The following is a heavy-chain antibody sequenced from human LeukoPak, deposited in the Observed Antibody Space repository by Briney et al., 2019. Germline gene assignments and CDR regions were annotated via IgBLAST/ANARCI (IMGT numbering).Heavy chain of an antibody. CDR2: IYPGDSDT. CDR3: ARHKVGGSGSRMDDAFDI. V-gene: IGHV5-51*01. Sequence: GESLKISCKGSGYSFSSYWIAWVRQMPGKGLEWMGIIYPGDSDTRYSPSFQGQVTISADKSIRTAYLQWSSLKASDTAMYYCARHKVGGSGSRMDDAFDIWGQGTMVTVSS. D-gene: IGHD3-10*01. CDR1: GYSFSSYW. J-gene: IGHJ3*02.